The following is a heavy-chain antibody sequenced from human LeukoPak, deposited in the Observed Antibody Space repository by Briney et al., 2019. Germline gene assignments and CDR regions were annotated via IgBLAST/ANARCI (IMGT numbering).Heavy chain of an antibody. CDR2: IYYSGST. V-gene: IGHV4-59*01. J-gene: IGHJ3*02. D-gene: IGHD5-24*01. CDR3: AGRLWRRDGYNLSPFDT. Sequence: SETLSLTCTVSGGSISSYYWNWIRQPPGKGLEWIGYIYYSGSTNCNPSLKSRVTISVDTSKNQFSLKLSSVTAADTAVYYCAGRLWRRDGYNLSPFDTWGQGTMVTVSS. CDR1: GGSISSYY.